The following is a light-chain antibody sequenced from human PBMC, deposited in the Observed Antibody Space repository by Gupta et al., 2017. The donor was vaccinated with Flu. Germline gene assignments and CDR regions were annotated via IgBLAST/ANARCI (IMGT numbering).Light chain of an antibody. CDR1: GSDVGGYNY. CDR3: SSYAGSSKWV. J-gene: IGLJ3*02. Sequence: QSAPTQPPSASGSPGQSVTISCTGTGSDVGGYNYVSWFHQHPGKSPKLMIYEVSKRPSGVPDRFSGSKSGNTASLTVSGRQAEEEADYFCSSYAGSSKWVFGGGTKVTVL. V-gene: IGLV2-8*01. CDR2: EVS.